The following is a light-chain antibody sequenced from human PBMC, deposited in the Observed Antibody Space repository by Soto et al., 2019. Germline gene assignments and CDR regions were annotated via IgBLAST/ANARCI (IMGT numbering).Light chain of an antibody. CDR2: EVS. V-gene: IGLV2-14*01. CDR3: CSYTTSSTLV. J-gene: IGLJ1*01. CDR1: SSDVGTYNH. Sequence: QSALTQPASVSGSPGQSITISCTGTSSDVGTYNHVSWYQQHPGKAPQLIIYEVSNRPSGLSNRFSASKSGNTASLTISGLQVEDEADYYCCSYTTSSTLVFGTGTKVTVL.